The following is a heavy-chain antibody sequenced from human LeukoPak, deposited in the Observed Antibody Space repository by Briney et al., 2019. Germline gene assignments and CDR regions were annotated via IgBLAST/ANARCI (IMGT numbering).Heavy chain of an antibody. CDR1: GFTFSNSD. D-gene: IGHD6-13*01. CDR2: IGTEADT. Sequence: GGSLRLSCAASGFTFSNSDMHGVRQTTGKGLGWVSTIGTEADTFYPGSVKGRFTISRDNAKNSLYLQMNSLRAGDTAVYYCARGVRPPPYTTDSWYYTYWGRGTLVTVSS. CDR3: ARGVRPPPYTTDSWYYTY. V-gene: IGHV3-13*01. J-gene: IGHJ2*01.